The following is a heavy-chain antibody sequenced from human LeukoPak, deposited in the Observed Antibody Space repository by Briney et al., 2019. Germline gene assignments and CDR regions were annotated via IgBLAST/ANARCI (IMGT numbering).Heavy chain of an antibody. CDR3: TTGRVISYCGGDCYWFDP. J-gene: IGHJ5*02. Sequence: PGRSLRLSCAASGFTCIGAWMSWVRQAPGKGLEWVGRIKSKTAGGTTDYAAPVKGRFTISREYSKNTLFLQMNSLKPEDTAVYFCTTGRVISYCGGDCYWFDPWGQGTLVTVSS. CDR2: IKSKTAGGTT. V-gene: IGHV3-15*01. D-gene: IGHD2-21*02. CDR1: GFTCIGAW.